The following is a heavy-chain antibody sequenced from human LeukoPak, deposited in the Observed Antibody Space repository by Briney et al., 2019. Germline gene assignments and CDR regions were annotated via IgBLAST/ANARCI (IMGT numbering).Heavy chain of an antibody. CDR3: ARGSNGGAPSPYYFDY. J-gene: IGHJ4*02. Sequence: GGSLRLSCAASGFTFSSYGMNWVRQAPGKGLEGVAVIWYDGSNKYYADSVKGRFTISRDNSKNTLYLQMNSLRAEDTAVYYCARGSNGGAPSPYYFDYWGQGTLVTVSS. V-gene: IGHV3-33*01. CDR2: IWYDGSNK. CDR1: GFTFSSYG. D-gene: IGHD3-16*01.